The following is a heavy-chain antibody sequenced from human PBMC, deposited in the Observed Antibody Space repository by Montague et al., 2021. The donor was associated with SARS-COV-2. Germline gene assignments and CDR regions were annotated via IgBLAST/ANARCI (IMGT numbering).Heavy chain of an antibody. V-gene: IGHV3-15*01. J-gene: IGHJ6*02. CDR2: IKSKTDGGTT. CDR3: TTACSPYYYYYYGMDV. Sequence: SLRLSCAASGFTFSNTWMSWVRQAPGKGLEWVGRIKSKTDGGTTDYAAPVKGRFTISRDDSKNTLYLQMNSLKTEDTAVYYCTTACSPYYYYYYGMDVWGQGTTVTVSS. D-gene: IGHD4/OR15-4a*01. CDR1: GFTFSNTW.